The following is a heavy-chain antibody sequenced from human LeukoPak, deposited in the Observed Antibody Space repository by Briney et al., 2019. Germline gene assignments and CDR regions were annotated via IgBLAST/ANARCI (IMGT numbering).Heavy chain of an antibody. V-gene: IGHV1-8*01. J-gene: IGHJ6*03. CDR1: GYTFTSYD. CDR2: MNPNSGNT. Sequence: GASVKVSCNASGYTFTSYDINWVRQATGQGLEWMGWMNPNSGNTGYAQKFQGRVTMTRNTSISTAYMELSSLRSEDTAVYYCARGGTYYYDYYMDVWGKGTTVTISS. D-gene: IGHD3-10*01. CDR3: ARGGTYYYDYYMDV.